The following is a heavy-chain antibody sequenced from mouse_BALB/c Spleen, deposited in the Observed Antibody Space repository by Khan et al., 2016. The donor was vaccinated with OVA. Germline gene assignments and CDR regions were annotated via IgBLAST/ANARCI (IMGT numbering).Heavy chain of an antibody. CDR3: ARSTYRDAFVY. V-gene: IGHV3-8*02. CDR1: GDSITSVY. J-gene: IGHJ3*01. CDR2: IIYTGYT. D-gene: IGHD2-12*01. Sequence: EVKLEESGPSLVKPSQTLSLTCSVTGDSITSVYWHWLRKFPGNKLEYMGYIIYTGYTYYNPSLQRRISITRHTSKNQSYLQLNSLTNASTATYFGARSTYRDAFVYWGPGTLVTVSA.